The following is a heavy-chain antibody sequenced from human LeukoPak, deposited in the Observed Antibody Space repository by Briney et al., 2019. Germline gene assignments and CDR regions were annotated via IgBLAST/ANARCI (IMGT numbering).Heavy chain of an antibody. J-gene: IGHJ4*02. V-gene: IGHV3-23*01. CDR1: GFTFSSYA. CDR2: ISGSGGST. CDR3: AKDLHCYDSSGYYYEGY. D-gene: IGHD3-22*01. Sequence: GGSLRLSCAASGFTFSSYAMSWVRQASGKGLEWVSGISGSGGSTYYADSVKGRFTISRDNSKNTLYLQMNSLRAEDTAVYYCAKDLHCYDSSGYYYEGYWGQGTLVSVSS.